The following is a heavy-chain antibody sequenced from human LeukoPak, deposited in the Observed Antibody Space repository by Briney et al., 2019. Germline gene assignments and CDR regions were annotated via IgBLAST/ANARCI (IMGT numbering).Heavy chain of an antibody. CDR2: IYYSGST. D-gene: IGHD3-22*01. V-gene: IGHV4-39*01. CDR3: ARTAYYYDSSGYYPLDAFDI. J-gene: IGHJ3*02. Sequence: SETLSLTCTVSGGSISSYYWGWIRQPPGKGLEWIGSIYYSGSTYYNPSLKSRVTISVDTSKNQFSLKLSSVTAADTAVYYCARTAYYYDSSGYYPLDAFDIWGQGTMVTVSS. CDR1: GGSISSYY.